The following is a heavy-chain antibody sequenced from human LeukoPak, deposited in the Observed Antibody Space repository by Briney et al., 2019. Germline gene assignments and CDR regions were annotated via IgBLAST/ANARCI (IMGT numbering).Heavy chain of an antibody. D-gene: IGHD6-19*01. J-gene: IGHJ4*02. CDR2: ITWNGGST. CDR1: GFTVSSNY. Sequence: GGSLRLSCAASGFTVSSNYMSWVRQAPGKGLEWVSGITWNGGSTGYADSVKGRFTISRDNAKNSLYLQMNSLRGEDTAFYYCARDQEWLATFDYWGQGTLVTVSS. V-gene: IGHV3-20*04. CDR3: ARDQEWLATFDY.